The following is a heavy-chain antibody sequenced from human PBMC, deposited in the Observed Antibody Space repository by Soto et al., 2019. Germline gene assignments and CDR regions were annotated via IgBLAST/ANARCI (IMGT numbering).Heavy chain of an antibody. CDR1: GGTFSSYA. CDR2: IIPTFGRA. Sequence: QVQLVQSGAEVKKPGSSVKVSCEASGGTFSSYAFSWVRQAPGQGLEWMGGIIPTFGRANYVQRFQGRVTITADKSTSTVYLELSSLSSEDTAVYYCARERGTYYYYYGLDVWGQGTTVTVSS. CDR3: ARERGTYYYYYGLDV. J-gene: IGHJ6*02. V-gene: IGHV1-69*06.